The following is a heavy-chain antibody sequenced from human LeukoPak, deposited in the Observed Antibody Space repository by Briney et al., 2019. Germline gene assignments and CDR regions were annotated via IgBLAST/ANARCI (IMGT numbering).Heavy chain of an antibody. D-gene: IGHD2-2*01. CDR2: ISGSGGST. V-gene: IGHV3-23*01. CDR3: AKVGYCSSTSCYFYYYYYMDV. Sequence: GGSLRLSCAASGFTFISYAMSWARQPPGKGLEWVSAISGSGGSTYYADSVKGRFTISRDNSKNTPYLQMNSLRAEDTAVYYCAKVGYCSSTSCYFYYYYYMDVWGKGTTVTVSS. CDR1: GFTFISYA. J-gene: IGHJ6*03.